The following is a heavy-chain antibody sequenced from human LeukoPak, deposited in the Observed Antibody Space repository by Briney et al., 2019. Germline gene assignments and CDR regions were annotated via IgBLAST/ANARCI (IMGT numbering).Heavy chain of an antibody. CDR1: GGSISSGGYY. J-gene: IGHJ5*02. V-gene: IGHV4-31*03. CDR3: ARSYYDFWSGSSRTGLDP. D-gene: IGHD3-3*01. CDR2: IYYSGST. Sequence: PSETLSLTCTVSGGSISSGGYYWSWIRQHPGKGLEWIGYIYYSGSTYYNPSLKSRVTISVDTSKNQFSLKLSSVTAADTAVYYCARSYYDFWSGSSRTGLDPWGQGTLVTVSS.